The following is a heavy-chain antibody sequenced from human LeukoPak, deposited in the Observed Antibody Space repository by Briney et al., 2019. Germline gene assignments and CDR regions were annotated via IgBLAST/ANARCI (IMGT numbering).Heavy chain of an antibody. CDR1: GFTFSSYS. CDR3: AKDLRLYYGSGSYYPW. D-gene: IGHD3-10*01. J-gene: IGHJ4*02. Sequence: PGGSLRLSCAASGFTFSSYSMNWVRQAPGKGLGWVSSISSSSSYIYYADSVKGRFTISRDNAKNSLYLQMNSLRAEDTAVYYCAKDLRLYYGSGSYYPWWGQGTLVTVSS. V-gene: IGHV3-21*01. CDR2: ISSSSSYI.